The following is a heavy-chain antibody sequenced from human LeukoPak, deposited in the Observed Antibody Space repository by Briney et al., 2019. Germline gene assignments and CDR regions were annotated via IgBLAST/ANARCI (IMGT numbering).Heavy chain of an antibody. D-gene: IGHD5-24*01. CDR2: INHSGST. V-gene: IGHV4-34*01. CDR3: ARGGRWLQWHDAFDI. CDR1: GGSFSGYY. J-gene: IGHJ3*02. Sequence: SETLSLTCAVYGGSFSGYYWSWIRQPPGKGLEWIGEINHSGSTNYNPSLKSRVTISVDTSKNQFSLKLSSVTAADTAVYYCARGGRWLQWHDAFDIWGQGTMVTVSS.